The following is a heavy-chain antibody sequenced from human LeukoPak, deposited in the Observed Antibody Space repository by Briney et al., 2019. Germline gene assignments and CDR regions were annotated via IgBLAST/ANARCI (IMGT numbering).Heavy chain of an antibody. Sequence: PGRSLRLSCAASGFTFSSYAMHWVRQAPGKGLERVAVISYDGSNKYYADSVKGRFTISRDNSKNTLYLQMNSLRAEDTAVYYCARDYRGSLYYYYGMDVWGQGTTVTVSS. CDR2: ISYDGSNK. CDR1: GFTFSSYA. D-gene: IGHD2-15*01. CDR3: ARDYRGSLYYYYGMDV. J-gene: IGHJ6*02. V-gene: IGHV3-30-3*01.